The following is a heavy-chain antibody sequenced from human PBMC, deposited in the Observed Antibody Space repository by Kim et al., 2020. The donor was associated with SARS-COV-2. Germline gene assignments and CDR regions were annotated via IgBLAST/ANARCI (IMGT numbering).Heavy chain of an antibody. D-gene: IGHD1-7*01. CDR2: ISGNGGST. CDR3: ARRRSGTTTLYWYFDL. J-gene: IGHJ2*01. CDR1: GFTFSSYA. V-gene: IGHV3-64*01. Sequence: GGSLRLSCAASGFTFSSYAMHWVRQAPGKGLEYVSTISGNGGSTYYANSVKGRFTISRDNSKNTLYLQMGSLRTEDMALYYCARRRSGTTTLYWYFDLWGRGTLVTVSS.